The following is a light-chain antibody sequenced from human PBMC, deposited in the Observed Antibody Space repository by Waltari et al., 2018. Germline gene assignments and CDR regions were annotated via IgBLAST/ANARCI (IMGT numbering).Light chain of an antibody. CDR2: DAS. CDR1: HDISNS. V-gene: IGKV1-33*01. Sequence: DIQMTQSPSSLSASVGDRVTLTCQASHDISNSLNWYQQKSGKAPNLLIYDASNLETGVPSRFSGSGSGTHFTLTISSLQPEDIATYFCQHYDNLPAITFGQGTRLEIK. CDR3: QHYDNLPAIT. J-gene: IGKJ5*01.